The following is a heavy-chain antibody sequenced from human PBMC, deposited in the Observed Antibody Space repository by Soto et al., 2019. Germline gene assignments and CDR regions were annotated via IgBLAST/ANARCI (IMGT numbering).Heavy chain of an antibody. D-gene: IGHD6-19*01. CDR1: GFTVSSNY. Sequence: EVQLVESGGGLVQPGGSLRLSCAASGFTVSSNYRSWVRQAPGKGLEWVSNIYTGSSTYYADSVKGRFTISRDNSKNKLYLQMNSLSAEDTAVYYCAKAVTRDAFDIWGQETMVTVSS. V-gene: IGHV3-66*01. J-gene: IGHJ3*02. CDR2: IYTGSST. CDR3: AKAVTRDAFDI.